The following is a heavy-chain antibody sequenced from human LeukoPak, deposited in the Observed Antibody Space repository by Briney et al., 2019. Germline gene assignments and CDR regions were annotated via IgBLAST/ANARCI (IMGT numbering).Heavy chain of an antibody. V-gene: IGHV4-4*07. CDR1: GGSISSYY. CDR3: ARGRYSSGWYRIDAFDI. Sequence: SETLSLTCTVSGGSISSYYWSWIRQPAGKGLEWIGRIYTSGSTNYNPSLKSRVTMSVDTSKNQFSLKLSSVTAADTAVYYCARGRYSSGWYRIDAFDIWGRGTMVTVSS. D-gene: IGHD6-19*01. J-gene: IGHJ3*02. CDR2: IYTSGST.